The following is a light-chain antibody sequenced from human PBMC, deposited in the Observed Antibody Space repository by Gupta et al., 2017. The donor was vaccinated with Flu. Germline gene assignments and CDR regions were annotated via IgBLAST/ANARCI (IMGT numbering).Light chain of an antibody. V-gene: IGKV3-15*01. CDR3: QQYKNWPPWT. Sequence: EIVMTQSPATLSVSPGERATLSCGASQSVGYNLAWYQQQPGQAPRLLIYGATVRATGVPAGFSGSGSGTELTLTISSRRSEDFAVYYCQQYKNWPPWTFGQGTKVEIK. CDR1: QSVGYN. J-gene: IGKJ1*01. CDR2: GAT.